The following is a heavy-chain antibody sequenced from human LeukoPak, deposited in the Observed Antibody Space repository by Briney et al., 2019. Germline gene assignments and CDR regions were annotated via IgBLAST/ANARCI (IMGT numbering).Heavy chain of an antibody. J-gene: IGHJ4*02. CDR3: AKRHGGWYEYYLDY. V-gene: IGHV3-23*01. Sequence: GGSLRLSCAASGFTFSSYAMSWVRQAPGKGLEWVSAISGSGGSTYYADSVKGRFTISRDNSKNTLYLQMNSLRAEDTAVYYCAKRHGGWYEYYLDYWGQGTLVTVSS. CDR2: ISGSGGST. CDR1: GFTFSSYA. D-gene: IGHD6-19*01.